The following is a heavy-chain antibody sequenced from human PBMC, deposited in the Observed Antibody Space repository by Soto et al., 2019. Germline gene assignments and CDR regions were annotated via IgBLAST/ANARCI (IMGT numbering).Heavy chain of an antibody. J-gene: IGHJ4*02. V-gene: IGHV1-18*01. D-gene: IGHD4-17*01. CDR1: GYTFPTST. Sequence: QLQLVQSGAEAKKPGASVKVSCKASGYTFPTSTISWARQAPGQGLEWMGWIKGYSGNTNYAQKLQGRVTMPTDTSTNTAYMELRSLTTDDTAIYYCAIADYGDDDYWGQGTLVTVSS. CDR2: IKGYSGNT. CDR3: AIADYGDDDY.